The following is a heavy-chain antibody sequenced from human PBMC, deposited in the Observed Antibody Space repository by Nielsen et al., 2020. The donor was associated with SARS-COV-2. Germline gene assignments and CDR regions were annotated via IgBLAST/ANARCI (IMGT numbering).Heavy chain of an antibody. V-gene: IGHV1-18*01. J-gene: IGHJ6*02. Sequence: ASVKVSCKASGYTFTSYAMNWVRQAPGQGLEWMGWISAYNGNTNYAQKLQGRVTMTTDTSTSTAYMELRSLRSDDTAVYYCARDIVVVPAAIDYGMDVWGQGTTVTVSS. D-gene: IGHD2-2*02. CDR1: GYTFTSYA. CDR3: ARDIVVVPAAIDYGMDV. CDR2: ISAYNGNT.